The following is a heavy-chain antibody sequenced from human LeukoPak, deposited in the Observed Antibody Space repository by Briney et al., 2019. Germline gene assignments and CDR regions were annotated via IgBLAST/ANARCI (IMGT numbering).Heavy chain of an antibody. J-gene: IGHJ4*02. CDR2: IRYDGSNK. CDR3: AKYCYYGSGTYSHIDY. V-gene: IGHV3-30*02. Sequence: GGSLRLSCAASGFTFSSYGMHWVRQAPGKGLEWVAFIRYDGSNKYYADSVKGRFTISRDNSKNTLYLQMNSLRAEDTAVYYCAKYCYYGSGTYSHIDYWGQGTLVTVSS. CDR1: GFTFSSYG. D-gene: IGHD3-10*01.